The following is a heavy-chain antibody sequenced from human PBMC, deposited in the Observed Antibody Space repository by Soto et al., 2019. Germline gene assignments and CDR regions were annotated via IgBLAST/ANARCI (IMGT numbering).Heavy chain of an antibody. J-gene: IGHJ3*01. Sequence: ETLSLTCTVSGCSLNNYNWNWIRQSAGTGLEWIGRIYSSGKTYYNPSLKSRVTLSLDMLNNQISLEVTSVTAADTAMYYCARERTYQMFGDDALDFWGLGTMVTVS. D-gene: IGHD2-2*01. CDR3: ARERTYQMFGDDALDF. V-gene: IGHV4-4*07. CDR2: IYSSGKT. CDR1: GCSLNNYN.